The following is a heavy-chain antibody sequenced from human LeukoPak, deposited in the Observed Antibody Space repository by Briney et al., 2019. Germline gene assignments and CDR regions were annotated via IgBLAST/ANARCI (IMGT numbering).Heavy chain of an antibody. CDR1: GFTFNYYS. CDR3: ARDWGSWNFDF. J-gene: IGHJ4*02. V-gene: IGHV3-21*01. Sequence: GGSLRLSCAASGFTFNYYSMNWVRQAPGKGLEWVSSISHIGSYIYYSDSVKGRFTISRDNAKNSLYLQMNSLRAEDTAVYFCARDWGSWNFDFWGQGTLVTVSS. CDR2: ISHIGSYI. D-gene: IGHD6-13*01.